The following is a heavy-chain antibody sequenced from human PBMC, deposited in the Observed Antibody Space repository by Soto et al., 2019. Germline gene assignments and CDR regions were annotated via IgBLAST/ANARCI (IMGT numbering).Heavy chain of an antibody. CDR3: ASRKPGEYDYVWGSYRYKDQNYGMDV. Sequence: GGSLRLSCAASGFTFSSYAMSWVRQAPGKGLEWVSAISGSGGSTYYADSVKGRFTISRDNSKNTLYLQMNSLRSEDTAVYYCASRKPGEYDYVWGSYRYKDQNYGMDVWGQGTTVTVSS. CDR1: GFTFSSYA. CDR2: ISGSGGST. D-gene: IGHD3-16*02. V-gene: IGHV3-23*01. J-gene: IGHJ6*02.